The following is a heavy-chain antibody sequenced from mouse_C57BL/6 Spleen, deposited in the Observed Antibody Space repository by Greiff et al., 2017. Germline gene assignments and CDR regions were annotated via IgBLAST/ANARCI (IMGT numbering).Heavy chain of an antibody. CDR1: GYTFTDYN. CDR2: INPNNGGT. J-gene: IGHJ2*01. CDR3: ARGDWPIDY. Sequence: VQLKESGPELVKPGASVKMSCKASGYTFTDYNMHWVKQSHGKSLEWIGYINPNNGGTSYNQKFKGKATLTVNKSSSTAYMELRSLTSEDSAVYDCARGDWPIDYWGQGTTLTVSS. V-gene: IGHV1-22*01. D-gene: IGHD4-1*01.